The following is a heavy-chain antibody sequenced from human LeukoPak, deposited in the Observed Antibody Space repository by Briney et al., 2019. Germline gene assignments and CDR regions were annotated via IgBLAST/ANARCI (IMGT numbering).Heavy chain of an antibody. D-gene: IGHD6-6*01. V-gene: IGHV1-8*01. CDR3: ARRADSSSSVRGKLGYYYYMDV. J-gene: IGHJ6*03. Sequence: ASVKVSCKASGYTFTSYDINWVRQATGQGLEWMGWMNPTSRNTGYAQKFQGRVTMTRNTSISTAYMELSSLRSEDTAVYYCARRADSSSSVRGKLGYYYYMDVWGKGTTVTVSS. CDR1: GYTFTSYD. CDR2: MNPTSRNT.